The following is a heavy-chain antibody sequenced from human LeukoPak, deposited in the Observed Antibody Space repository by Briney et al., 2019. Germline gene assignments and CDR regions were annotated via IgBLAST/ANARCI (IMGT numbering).Heavy chain of an antibody. V-gene: IGHV3-30*18. D-gene: IGHD3-22*01. Sequence: GGSLRLSCAASGFTFSSYGMHWVRQAPGKGLEWVAVISYDGSNKYYADSVKGRFTISRDNSKNTLYLQMNSLRAEDTAVYYCAKDPRTYYYDSSGYSGFDYWGQGTLVTVSS. CDR1: GFTFSSYG. J-gene: IGHJ4*02. CDR3: AKDPRTYYYDSSGYSGFDY. CDR2: ISYDGSNK.